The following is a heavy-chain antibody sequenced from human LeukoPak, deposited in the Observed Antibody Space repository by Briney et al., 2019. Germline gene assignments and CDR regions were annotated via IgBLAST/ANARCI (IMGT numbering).Heavy chain of an antibody. Sequence: GGSLRLSCAASGFTFSSYTMNWVRQAPGKGLEWVSSISSSSSYIYYADSVKGRLTNSRDNAKNSLYLQMNSLRAEDTAVYYCARSGRGYEDAFDIWGQGTMVIVSS. CDR3: ARSGRGYEDAFDI. J-gene: IGHJ3*02. CDR1: GFTFSSYT. D-gene: IGHD5-12*01. CDR2: ISSSSSYI. V-gene: IGHV3-21*01.